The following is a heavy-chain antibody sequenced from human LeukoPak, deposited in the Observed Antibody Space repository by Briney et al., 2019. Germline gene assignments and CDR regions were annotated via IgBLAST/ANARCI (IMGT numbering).Heavy chain of an antibody. Sequence: VKVSCKASGGTFSSYAISWVRQAPGQGLEWMGGIIPIFGTANYAQKFQGRITVTRDTSTSTVHMELSGLRSEDTAVYYCARDQEGFDYWGQGTLVTVSS. CDR1: GGTFSSYA. CDR2: IIPIFGTA. J-gene: IGHJ4*02. CDR3: ARDQEGFDY. V-gene: IGHV1-69*05.